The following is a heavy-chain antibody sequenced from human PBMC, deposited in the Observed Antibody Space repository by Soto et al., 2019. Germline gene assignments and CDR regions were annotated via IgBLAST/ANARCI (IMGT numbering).Heavy chain of an antibody. D-gene: IGHD4-17*01. CDR2: IYPSDSDT. V-gene: IGHV5-51*01. J-gene: IGHJ4*02. CDR1: GYTFTSYW. CDR3: ARPANTVADHFDL. Sequence: GESLKISCQVSGYTFTSYWIGWVRQMPGKGLEWMGIIYPSDSDTRYSPSFQGQATISADQSINTAYLQWDSLKASDTAIYYCARPANTVADHFDLWGQGTPVTVSS.